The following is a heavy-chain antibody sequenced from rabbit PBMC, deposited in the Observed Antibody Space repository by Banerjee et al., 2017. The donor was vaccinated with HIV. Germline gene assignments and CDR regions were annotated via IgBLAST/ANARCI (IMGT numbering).Heavy chain of an antibody. J-gene: IGHJ4*01. CDR1: EFDLSSYA. Sequence: QSLEESGGGLVQPEGSLTLTCKASEFDLSSYAMCWVRQAPGKGPEWIACIYAGSSGSTYYASWAKGRFTISKTSSTTVTLQMTSLTAADTATYFCARSGGSYYSLFNLWGQGTLVTVS. CDR2: IYAGSSGST. D-gene: IGHD8-1*01. V-gene: IGHV1S40*01. CDR3: ARSGGSYYSLFNL.